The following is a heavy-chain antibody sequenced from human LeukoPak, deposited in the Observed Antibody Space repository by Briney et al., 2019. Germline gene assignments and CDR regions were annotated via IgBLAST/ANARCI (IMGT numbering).Heavy chain of an antibody. CDR2: IYYSGST. J-gene: IGHJ5*02. V-gene: IGHV4-30-4*01. Sequence: SQTLSLTCTVSGGSISSGDYYWSWIRQPPGKGLEWIGYIYYSGSTYYNPSLKSRVTISVDTSKNQFSLKLSSVTAPDTAVYYCARGLRSGWSLLGWFDPWGQGTLVTVSS. CDR1: GGSISSGDYY. D-gene: IGHD6-19*01. CDR3: ARGLRSGWSLLGWFDP.